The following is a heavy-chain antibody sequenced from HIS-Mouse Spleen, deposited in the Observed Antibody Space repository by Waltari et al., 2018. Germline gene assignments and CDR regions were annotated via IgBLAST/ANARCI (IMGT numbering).Heavy chain of an antibody. CDR1: GGSISSSSYY. J-gene: IGHJ4*02. CDR3: ARVYSSSWRGFDY. CDR2: IYYSGST. D-gene: IGHD6-6*01. V-gene: IGHV4-39*02. Sequence: QLQLQESGPGLVKPSETLSLTCTVSGGSISSSSYYWGWIRQPPGKGLEWIGSIYYSGSTYYNPSLKSRVTMTRDTSISTAYMELSRLRSDDTAVYYCARVYSSSWRGFDYWGQGTLVTVSS.